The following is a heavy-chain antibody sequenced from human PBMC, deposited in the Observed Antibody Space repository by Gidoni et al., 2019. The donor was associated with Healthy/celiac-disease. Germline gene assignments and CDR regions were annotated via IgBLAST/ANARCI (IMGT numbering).Heavy chain of an antibody. V-gene: IGHV3-30*04. D-gene: IGHD3-3*01. CDR3: TYDFWSGYYTFDY. J-gene: IGHJ4*02. Sequence: QVQLVESGGGVVKPGRSLGLSCAASGFTFSSYAMHWVRQAPGKGLEWVAVISYDGSNKYYADSVKGRFTISRDNSKNTLYLQMNSLRAEDTAVYYCTYDFWSGYYTFDYWGQGTLVTVSS. CDR1: GFTFSSYA. CDR2: ISYDGSNK.